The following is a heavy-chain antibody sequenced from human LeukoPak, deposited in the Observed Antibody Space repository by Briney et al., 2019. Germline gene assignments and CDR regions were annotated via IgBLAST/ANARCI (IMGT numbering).Heavy chain of an antibody. CDR3: ARDSFVVVTAKNDY. CDR2: ISSSSSYI. D-gene: IGHD2-21*02. CDR1: GFTFSSYS. J-gene: IGHJ4*02. Sequence: GGSLRLSCAASGFTFSSYSMNWVRQAPGKGLEWVSSISSSSSYIYYADYVKGRFTISRDNAKNSLYLQMNSLRAEDTAVYYCARDSFVVVTAKNDYWGQGTLVTVSS. V-gene: IGHV3-21*01.